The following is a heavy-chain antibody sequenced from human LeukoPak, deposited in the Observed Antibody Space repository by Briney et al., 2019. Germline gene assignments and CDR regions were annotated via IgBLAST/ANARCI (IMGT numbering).Heavy chain of an antibody. CDR1: GASVSSYY. V-gene: IGHV4-59*02. D-gene: IGHD6-13*01. Sequence: SETLSLTCTVSGASVSSYYWSWIRQPPGKGLEWIGYIYYSGSTNYNPSLKSRITISVDTSKNQFSLRLSSVTAADTAVYFCAMGFWYEEYFQHWGQGSLVIVS. J-gene: IGHJ1*01. CDR2: IYYSGST. CDR3: AMGFWYEEYFQH.